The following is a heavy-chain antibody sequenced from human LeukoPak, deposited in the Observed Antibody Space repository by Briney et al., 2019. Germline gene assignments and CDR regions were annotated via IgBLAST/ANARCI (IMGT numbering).Heavy chain of an antibody. D-gene: IGHD2-15*01. CDR3: ARHGRAAFDI. J-gene: IGHJ3*02. CDR2: ISGSGGST. V-gene: IGHV3-23*01. CDR1: GFTFSSYA. Sequence: GGSLRLSCAASGFTFSSYAMSWVRQAPGKGLEWVSAISGSGGSTYYADSVKGRFTISRDNAKNSLYLQMNSLRAEDTAVYYCARHGRAAFDIWGQGTMVTVSS.